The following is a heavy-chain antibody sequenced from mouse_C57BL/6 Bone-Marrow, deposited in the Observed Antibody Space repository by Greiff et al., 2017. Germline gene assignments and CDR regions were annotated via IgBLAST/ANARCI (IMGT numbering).Heavy chain of an antibody. V-gene: IGHV2-5*01. CDR1: GFSLTSYG. D-gene: IGHD1-1*01. CDR2: IWRGGST. J-gene: IGHJ1*03. CDR3: AKKGYGSSYRYFDV. Sequence: VQLQESGPGLVQPSQSLSITCTVSGFSLTSYGVHWVRQSPGKGLEWLGVIWRGGSTDYNAAFMSRLSITKDNSKSQVFFKMNSLQADDTAIYXCAKKGYGSSYRYFDVWGTGTTVTVSS.